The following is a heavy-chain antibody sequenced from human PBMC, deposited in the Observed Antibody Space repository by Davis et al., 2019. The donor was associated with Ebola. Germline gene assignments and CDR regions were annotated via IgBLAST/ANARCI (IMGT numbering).Heavy chain of an antibody. CDR1: GYTFTSYD. J-gene: IGHJ4*02. CDR3: ARVFNKTLLMVYAFSY. Sequence: ASVKVSCKASGYTFTSYDINWVRQATGQGLEWMGWMNPNSGNTGYAQKFQGRVTMTRNTSISTAYMELSSLRSEDTAVYYCARVFNKTLLMVYAFSYWGQGTLVTVSS. V-gene: IGHV1-8*01. D-gene: IGHD2-8*01. CDR2: MNPNSGNT.